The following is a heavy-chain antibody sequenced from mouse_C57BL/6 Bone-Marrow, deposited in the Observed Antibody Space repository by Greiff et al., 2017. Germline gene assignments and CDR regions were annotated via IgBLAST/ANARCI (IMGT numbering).Heavy chain of an antibody. D-gene: IGHD2-4*01. CDR2: IYPRSGNT. CDR1: GYTFTSYG. J-gene: IGHJ2*01. Sequence: QVQLKQSGAELARPGASVKLSCKASGYTFTSYGISWVKQRTGQSLEWIGEIYPRSGNTYYNEKFKGKATLTADKSSSTAYMELRSLTSEDSAVYFCARPHYDYAFDYWGQGTTLTVSS. CDR3: ARPHYDYAFDY. V-gene: IGHV1-81*01.